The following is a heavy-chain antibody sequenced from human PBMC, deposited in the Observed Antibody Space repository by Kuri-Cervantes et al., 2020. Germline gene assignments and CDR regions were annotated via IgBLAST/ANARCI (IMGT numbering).Heavy chain of an antibody. D-gene: IGHD6-19*01. CDR1: GFTFSSYA. V-gene: IGHV3-30*07. J-gene: IGHJ4*02. Sequence: GGSLRLSCAASGFTFSSYAMHWVRQAPGKGLEWVAVILYDGSNKDYADSVKGRFTISRDNSKNTLYLQMNSLRIEDTALYYCTGAVAGSPFDNWGQGTLVTVSS. CDR2: ILYDGSNK. CDR3: TGAVAGSPFDN.